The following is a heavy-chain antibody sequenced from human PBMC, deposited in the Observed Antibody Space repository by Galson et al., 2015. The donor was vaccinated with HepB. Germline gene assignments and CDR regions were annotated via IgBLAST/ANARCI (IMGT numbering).Heavy chain of an antibody. D-gene: IGHD6-13*01. J-gene: IGHJ2*01. CDR1: GFTFSNHG. V-gene: IGHV3-30*18. CDR3: AKERMIHAGNCYYDL. Sequence: SLRLSCAASGFTFSNHGIHWVRQAPGKGLEWVAVISSGGGTQYLADSVRGRVTLSRDNPKNTVYLQMNSLGAEDADVYYCAKERMIHAGNCYYDLWGRGTLVTVSS. CDR2: ISSGGGTQ.